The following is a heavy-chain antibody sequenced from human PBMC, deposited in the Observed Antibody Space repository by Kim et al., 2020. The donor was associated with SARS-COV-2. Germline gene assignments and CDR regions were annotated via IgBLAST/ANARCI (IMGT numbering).Heavy chain of an antibody. J-gene: IGHJ3*02. D-gene: IGHD1-26*01. CDR3: ARVGASLYDAFDI. V-gene: IGHV4-38-2*02. CDR2: IFHSGST. CDR1: GYSISSGYY. Sequence: SETLSLTCTVSGYSISSGYYWGWIRQPPGKGLEWIGSIFHSGSTHYNPSLKSRVIISVDTSKNQFSLRLTSVTAADTALYYCARVGASLYDAFDIWGQGTMVTVSS.